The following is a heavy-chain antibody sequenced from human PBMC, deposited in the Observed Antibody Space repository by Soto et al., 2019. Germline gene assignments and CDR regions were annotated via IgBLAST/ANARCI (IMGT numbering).Heavy chain of an antibody. CDR1: GFTFNKYS. J-gene: IGHJ4*02. V-gene: IGHV3-21*06. CDR3: ARHLMTIDRGLVDLAC. Sequence: EVRLVESGGGLVKPGGSLRLSCAASGFTFNKYSMNWVRQAPGKGLEWVASITSKTGEQYYADSVKGPFIISRDNANNPQALQANSLRDEHTAVYHCARHLMTIDRGLVDLACWVQGTRVTFAA. CDR2: ITSKTGEQ. D-gene: IGHD3-22*01.